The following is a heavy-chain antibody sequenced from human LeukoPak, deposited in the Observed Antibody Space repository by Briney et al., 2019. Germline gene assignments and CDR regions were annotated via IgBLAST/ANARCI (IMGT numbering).Heavy chain of an antibody. J-gene: IGHJ6*03. CDR1: GGSISSYY. CDR2: INHSGNT. V-gene: IGHV4-34*01. Sequence: SETLSLTCTVSGGSISSYYWSWIRQPPGKGLEWIGEINHSGNTNSNPSLKSRVTMSVDTSKNQFSLKLSSLTAADTAMYYCARREPHGDYGGKIRYYYMDVWGKGTTITISS. D-gene: IGHD4-23*01. CDR3: ARREPHGDYGGKIRYYYMDV.